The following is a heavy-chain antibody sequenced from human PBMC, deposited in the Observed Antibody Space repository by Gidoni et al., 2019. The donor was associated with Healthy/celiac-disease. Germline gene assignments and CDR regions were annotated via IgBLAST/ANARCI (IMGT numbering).Heavy chain of an antibody. CDR2: ISSSSSYI. D-gene: IGHD4-17*01. V-gene: IGHV3-21*01. J-gene: IGHJ3*02. Sequence: EVQLVESGGGLVKPGGSLRLSCAASGFTFSSYSMNWVRQAPGKGLEWVSSISSSSSYIYYADSVKGRFTISRDNAKNSLYLQMNSLRAEDTAVYYCARDQLRGGGGAFDIWGQGTMVTVSS. CDR1: GFTFSSYS. CDR3: ARDQLRGGGGAFDI.